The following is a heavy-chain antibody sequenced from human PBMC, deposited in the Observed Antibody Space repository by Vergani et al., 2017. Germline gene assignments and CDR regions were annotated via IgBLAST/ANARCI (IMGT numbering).Heavy chain of an antibody. CDR2: INPNSGGT. CDR1: GYTFTGYY. CDR3: ARGGDIVVVPAAITLFDY. V-gene: IGHV1-2*04. Sequence: QVQLVQSGAEVKKPGASVKVSCKASGYTFTGYYMHWVRQAPGEGLEWMGWINPNSGGTNDAQKFQGWVTMTREKSISTAYTELSRLRSAATAVYYCARGGDIVVVPAAITLFDYWGQGTLVTVSS. D-gene: IGHD2-2*01. J-gene: IGHJ4*02.